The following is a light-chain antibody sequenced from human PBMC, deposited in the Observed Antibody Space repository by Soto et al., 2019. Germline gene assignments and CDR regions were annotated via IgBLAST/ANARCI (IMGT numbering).Light chain of an antibody. CDR1: QSVSSY. CDR3: QQCSNWPPLT. J-gene: IGKJ4*01. V-gene: IGKV3-11*01. CDR2: DAS. Sequence: EIVLTQSPATLSLSPGERATLSCRASQSVSSYLAWYQQKPGQAPRLLIYDASNRATGIPARFSCSGSGTDFTLTITSLEPEDLAVYYGQQCSNWPPLTFGGGTKVEIK.